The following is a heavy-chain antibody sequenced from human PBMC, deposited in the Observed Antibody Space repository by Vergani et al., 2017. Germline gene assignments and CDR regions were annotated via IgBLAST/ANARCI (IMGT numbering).Heavy chain of an antibody. Sequence: VQLVESGGGVVQPGRYLRLSCAASGFTFSSYAMSWVRQAPGKGLEWVSAISGSGGSTYYADSVKGRLTISRDNSKNTLYLQMNSLRAEDTAVYYCAKYVSGWYYHVYWGQGTLVTVSS. D-gene: IGHD6-19*01. V-gene: IGHV3-23*04. CDR2: ISGSGGST. J-gene: IGHJ4*02. CDR3: AKYVSGWYYHVY. CDR1: GFTFSSYA.